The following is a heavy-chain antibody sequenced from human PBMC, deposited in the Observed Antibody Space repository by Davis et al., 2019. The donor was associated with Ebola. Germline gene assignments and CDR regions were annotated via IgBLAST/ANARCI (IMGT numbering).Heavy chain of an antibody. CDR2: ISGTRDTT. CDR3: ARPRVPAATPHYYYYYGMDV. J-gene: IGHJ6*02. V-gene: IGHV3-23*01. CDR1: GFTFSSNA. Sequence: GESLKISCAASGFTFSSNAMSWVRQAPGKGLEWVSSISGTRDTTKYADSVKGRFTISRDNSKNTLYLQMNSLRAEDTAVYYCARPRVPAATPHYYYYYGMDVWGQGTTVTVSS. D-gene: IGHD2-2*02.